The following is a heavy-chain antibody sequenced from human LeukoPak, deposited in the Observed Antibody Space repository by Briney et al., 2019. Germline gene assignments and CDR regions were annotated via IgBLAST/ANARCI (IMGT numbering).Heavy chain of an antibody. V-gene: IGHV3-66*01. J-gene: IGHJ4*02. CDR3: ARSGRAAGFDY. Sequence: GGSLRLSCAASGFTVSSNYMSWVRQAPGKGLEWVSVIYSGGSTYYADSVKGRFTIPRDNSKNTLYLQMNSLRAEDTAVYYCARSGRAAGFDYWGQGTLVTVSS. D-gene: IGHD6-13*01. CDR1: GFTVSSNY. CDR2: IYSGGST.